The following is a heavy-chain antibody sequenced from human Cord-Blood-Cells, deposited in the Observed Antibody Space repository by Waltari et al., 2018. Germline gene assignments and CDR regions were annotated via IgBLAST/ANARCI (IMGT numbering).Heavy chain of an antibody. D-gene: IGHD6-19*01. CDR1: TFSSYG. J-gene: IGHJ4*02. V-gene: IGHV3-30*18. CDR3: AKKIGSGWFDY. CDR2: ISYDGSNK. Sequence: TFSSYGMLWVRQAPGKGLEWVAVISYDGSNKYYADSVKGRFTISRDNSNNTLYLQMNSLRAEDTAVYYCAKKIGSGWFDYLGQGTLVTVSS.